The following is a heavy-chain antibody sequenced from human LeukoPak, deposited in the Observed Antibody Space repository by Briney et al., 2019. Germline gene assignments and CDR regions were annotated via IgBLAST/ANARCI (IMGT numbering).Heavy chain of an antibody. V-gene: IGHV1-18*01. Sequence: ASVKVSCKASGGTFSSYAISWVRQAPGQGLEWMGWISAYNNNTKSTQKLQGRVTMTTDTSTSTAYMELRSLRSDDTAVYYCARDRPGEYFDWLLGSDYWGQGTLVTVSS. CDR1: GGTFSSYA. CDR3: ARDRPGEYFDWLLGSDY. CDR2: ISAYNNNT. D-gene: IGHD3-9*01. J-gene: IGHJ4*02.